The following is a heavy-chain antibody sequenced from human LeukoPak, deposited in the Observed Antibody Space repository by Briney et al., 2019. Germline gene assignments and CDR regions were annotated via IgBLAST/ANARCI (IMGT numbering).Heavy chain of an antibody. CDR3: ARHSFARPFDS. CDR1: GASIFGSY. CDR2: IYYTGDS. V-gene: IGHV4-59*08. J-gene: IGHJ4*02. Sequence: SETLSLTCTVSGASIFGSYWSWIRQPPGKGLEWIGYIYYTGDSNYNPSLKSRATIALDTSRSQFSLMLSSVTAADTAIYYCARHSFARPFDSWGQGTLVTVSS. D-gene: IGHD6-6*01.